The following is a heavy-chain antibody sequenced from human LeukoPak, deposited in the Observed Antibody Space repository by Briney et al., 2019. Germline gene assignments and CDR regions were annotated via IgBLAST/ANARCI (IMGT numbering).Heavy chain of an antibody. CDR3: ARGGGYASPIGY. V-gene: IGHV4-59*08. CDR2: IHYSGST. Sequence: SETLSLTCTVSGGSLINSYWSWIRQPPGKGLEYIGYIHYSGSTNYSPSLKSRVAISVDTSRNQFSLRVTSVTAADTAVYYCARGGGYASPIGYWGQGALVTVSS. CDR1: GGSLINSY. D-gene: IGHD5-12*01. J-gene: IGHJ4*02.